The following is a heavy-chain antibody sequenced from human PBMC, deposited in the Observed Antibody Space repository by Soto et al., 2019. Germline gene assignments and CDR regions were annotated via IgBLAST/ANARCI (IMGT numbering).Heavy chain of an antibody. CDR2: IYPGDSDT. D-gene: IGHD6-19*01. CDR1: GYSFTSYW. J-gene: IGHJ6*02. Sequence: GESLKTSCKGSGYSFTSYWIGWVRLMPGKGLEWMGIIYPGDSDTRYSPSFQGQVTISADKSISTAYLQWSSLKASDTAMYYCARHVGSGWLYYYYGMDVWGQGTTVTVSS. V-gene: IGHV5-51*01. CDR3: ARHVGSGWLYYYYGMDV.